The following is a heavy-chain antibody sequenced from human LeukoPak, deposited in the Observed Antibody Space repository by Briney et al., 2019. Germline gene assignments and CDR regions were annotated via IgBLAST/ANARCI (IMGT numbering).Heavy chain of an antibody. CDR2: ISGSAATI. V-gene: IGHV3-48*03. CDR1: AFTFSNYE. J-gene: IGHJ4*02. CDR3: ARMTTVTHY. D-gene: IGHD4-17*01. Sequence: GRSLRLSCAASAFTFSNYEMNWVRQAPGNGLEWVSFISGSAATIYYADSVQGRFTISRDNARNSLYLQMNSLRAEETAVYYCARMTTVTHYWGQGTLVTVSS.